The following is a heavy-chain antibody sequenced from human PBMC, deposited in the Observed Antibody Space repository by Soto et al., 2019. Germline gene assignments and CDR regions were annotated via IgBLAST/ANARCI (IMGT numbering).Heavy chain of an antibody. J-gene: IGHJ4*02. Sequence: GGSLRLSCAASGFTFSSYAMSWVRQAPGKGLEWVSAISGSGGSTYYADSVKGRFTISRDNSKNTLYLQMNSLRAEDTAVYYCAKGRPDYYDSSGYYIFDYWGQGTLVTVSS. V-gene: IGHV3-23*01. CDR3: AKGRPDYYDSSGYYIFDY. CDR2: ISGSGGST. D-gene: IGHD3-22*01. CDR1: GFTFSSYA.